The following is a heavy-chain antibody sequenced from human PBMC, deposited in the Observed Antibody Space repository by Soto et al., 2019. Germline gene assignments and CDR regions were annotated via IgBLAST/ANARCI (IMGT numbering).Heavy chain of an antibody. CDR2: MKSKTDGGTT. Sequence: WGRLTQKKGLEWVGRMKSKTDGGTTDHAAPVKGRFTISRDDSKNTLYLQMNSLKTEDTAVYYCTTDGMLYHSSYMDVRGKGTTVPV. D-gene: IGHD2-8*01. V-gene: IGHV3-15*01. J-gene: IGHJ6*03. CDR3: TTDGMLYHSSYMDV.